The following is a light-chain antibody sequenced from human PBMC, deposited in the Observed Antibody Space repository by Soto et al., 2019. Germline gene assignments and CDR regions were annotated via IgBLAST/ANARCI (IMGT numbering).Light chain of an antibody. CDR3: AAWDDSLNACV. CDR2: SND. V-gene: IGLV1-44*01. J-gene: IGLJ1*01. CDR1: SSNIGSNI. Sequence: QSVLTQPPSASGTPGQRVTISCSGSSSNIGSNIVNWYQQLPGTAPKLLIYSNDQRPSGVPDRFSGSKSGTSASLAISGLRSEDEADYYCAAWDDSLNACVFGTGTKVTVL.